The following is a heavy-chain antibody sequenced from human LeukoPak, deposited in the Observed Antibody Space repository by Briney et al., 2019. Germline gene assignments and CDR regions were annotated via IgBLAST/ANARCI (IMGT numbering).Heavy chain of an antibody. J-gene: IGHJ4*02. Sequence: PGGSLRLSCAASGFTFDDYAMHWVRQAPGKGLEWVSGISWNSGSIGYADSVKGRFTISRDNAKSSLYLQMNSLRAEDTALYYCAKSVREDSSGYYPDYWGQGTLVTVSS. CDR2: ISWNSGSI. D-gene: IGHD3-22*01. V-gene: IGHV3-9*01. CDR1: GFTFDDYA. CDR3: AKSVREDSSGYYPDY.